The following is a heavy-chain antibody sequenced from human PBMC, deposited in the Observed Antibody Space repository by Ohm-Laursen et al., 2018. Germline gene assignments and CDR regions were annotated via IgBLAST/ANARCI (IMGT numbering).Heavy chain of an antibody. CDR1: GFTFSSYW. CDR3: AMDFWSGYYSRIDY. D-gene: IGHD3-3*01. V-gene: IGHV3-7*03. CDR2: IKQDGSEK. Sequence: SLRLSCAASGFTFSSYWMSWVRQAPGKGLEWVANIKQDGSEKYYVDSVKGRFTISRDNSKNTLYLQMNSLRSEDTAVYYCAMDFWSGYYSRIDYWGQGTLVTVSS. J-gene: IGHJ4*02.